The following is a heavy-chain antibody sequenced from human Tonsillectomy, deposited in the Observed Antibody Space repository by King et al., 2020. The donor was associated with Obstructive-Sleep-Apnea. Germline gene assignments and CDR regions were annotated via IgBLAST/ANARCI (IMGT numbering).Heavy chain of an antibody. CDR2: ISWNSGSI. J-gene: IGHJ4*02. Sequence: VQLVESGGGLVQPGRSLRLSCAASGFTFDDYAMHWVRQAPGKGLEWVSGISWNSGSIGYADSVKGRFTISRDNAKNSLYLQMNSLRAEDTALYYCAKDSKCELTGPFDYWGQGTLVTVSS. V-gene: IGHV3-9*01. CDR1: GFTFDDYA. D-gene: IGHD1-26*01. CDR3: AKDSKCELTGPFDY.